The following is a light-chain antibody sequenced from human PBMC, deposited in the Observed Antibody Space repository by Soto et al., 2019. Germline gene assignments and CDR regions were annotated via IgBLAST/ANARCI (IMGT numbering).Light chain of an antibody. Sequence: DIQMTQSPSSLSASVGDRVTITCRASQSISSYFNWYQQKPGKAPKLLLYAASGLQSGVPSRFSGSGSGTDFTLTISSLQPEDCATDYCQQSYSASWTFGQGTNVEV. J-gene: IGKJ1*01. CDR1: QSISSY. CDR2: AAS. V-gene: IGKV1-39*01. CDR3: QQSYSASWT.